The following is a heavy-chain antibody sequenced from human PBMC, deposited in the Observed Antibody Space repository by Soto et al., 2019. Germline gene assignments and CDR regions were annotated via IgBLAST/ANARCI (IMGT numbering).Heavy chain of an antibody. Sequence: SVKVSCKASGYTFTSYGISWVRQAPGQGLEWMGWIIPILGIANYAQKFQGRVAITADKSTSTAYMELSSLRSEDTAVYYCARVATMGTLDYWGQGTLVTVSS. CDR2: IIPILGIA. V-gene: IGHV1-69*10. CDR1: GYTFTSYG. CDR3: ARVATMGTLDY. D-gene: IGHD5-12*01. J-gene: IGHJ4*02.